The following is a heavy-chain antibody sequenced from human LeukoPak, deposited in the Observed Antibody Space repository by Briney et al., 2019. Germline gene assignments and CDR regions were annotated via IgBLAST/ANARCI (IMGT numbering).Heavy chain of an antibody. Sequence: SETLSLTCTVSGGSISSYYWAWIRRPPGEGLEWIGSVYHSGITYYTPSLKSRVSISVDTSKNQFSLKVTSVTAADTAVYYCAREWQYQFDYWGQGSLVTVSS. V-gene: IGHV4-39*07. D-gene: IGHD2-2*01. CDR1: GGSISSYY. CDR2: VYHSGIT. J-gene: IGHJ4*02. CDR3: AREWQYQFDY.